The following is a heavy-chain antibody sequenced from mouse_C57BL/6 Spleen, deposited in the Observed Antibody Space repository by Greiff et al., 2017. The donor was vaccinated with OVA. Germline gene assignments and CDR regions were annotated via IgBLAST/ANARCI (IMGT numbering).Heavy chain of an antibody. CDR2: IDPSDSYT. J-gene: IGHJ2*01. Sequence: QVQLKQPGAELVRPGTSVKLSCKASGYTFTSYWMHWVKQRPGQGLEWIGVIDPSDSYTNYNQKFKGKATLTVDTSSSTAYMQLSSLTSEDSAVYYCAREGAYYGSSYVGYWGQGTTLTVSS. CDR3: AREGAYYGSSYVGY. V-gene: IGHV1-59*01. D-gene: IGHD1-1*01. CDR1: GYTFTSYW.